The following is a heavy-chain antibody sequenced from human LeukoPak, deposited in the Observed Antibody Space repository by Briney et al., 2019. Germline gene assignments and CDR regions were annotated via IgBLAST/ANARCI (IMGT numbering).Heavy chain of an antibody. J-gene: IGHJ4*02. CDR3: ANQGYSYGYGRIDY. CDR2: ISGSGGST. V-gene: IGHV3-23*01. Sequence: GGSLRLSFAASGFTFSSYAMSWVRPAPGKGLEWVSAISGSGGSTYYADSVKGRFTISRDNSKNTLYLQMNSLRAEDTAVYYCANQGYSYGYGRIDYWGQGTLVTVSS. D-gene: IGHD5-18*01. CDR1: GFTFSSYA.